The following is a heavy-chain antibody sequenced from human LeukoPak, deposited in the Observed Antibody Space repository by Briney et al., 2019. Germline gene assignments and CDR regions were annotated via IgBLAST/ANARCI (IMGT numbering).Heavy chain of an antibody. V-gene: IGHV3-7*03. CDR3: ARGRGWSGGFDQ. CDR1: GFTFSSYW. J-gene: IGHJ4*02. CDR2: IKLDGSEK. D-gene: IGHD6-19*01. Sequence: GGSLRLSCAASGFTFSSYWMSWVRQAPGKGLEWVAHIKLDGSEKYYVESVKGRFTISRDNATNSLYLQMISLRVEDTAVYYCARGRGWSGGFDQWGQATLVTVSS.